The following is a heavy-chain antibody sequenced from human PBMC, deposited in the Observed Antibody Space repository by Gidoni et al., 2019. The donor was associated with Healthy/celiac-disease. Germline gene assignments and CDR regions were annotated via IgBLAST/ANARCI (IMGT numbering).Heavy chain of an antibody. CDR1: GGSFSGYY. D-gene: IGHD2-15*01. J-gene: IGHJ4*02. Sequence: QVQLQQWGAGLLKPSETLSLPCAVYGGSFSGYYRRWIRQPPGKGLEWIGEINHSGSTNYNPSLKSRVTISVDTSKNQFSLKLSSVTAADTAVYYCARLDSTGVYWGQGTLVTVSS. CDR3: ARLDSTGVY. CDR2: INHSGST. V-gene: IGHV4-34*01.